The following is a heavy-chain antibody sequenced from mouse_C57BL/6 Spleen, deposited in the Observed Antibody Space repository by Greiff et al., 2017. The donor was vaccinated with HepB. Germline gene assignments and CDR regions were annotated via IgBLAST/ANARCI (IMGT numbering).Heavy chain of an antibody. J-gene: IGHJ3*01. CDR3: TPIYYDYDERGFAY. D-gene: IGHD2-4*01. CDR2: IRLKSDNYAT. V-gene: IGHV6-3*01. CDR1: GFTFSNYW. Sequence: EVKLQESGGGLVQPGGSMKLSCVASGFTFSNYWMNWVRQSPEKGLEWVAQIRLKSDNYATHYAESVKGRFTISRDDSKSSVYLQMNNLRAEDTGIYYCTPIYYDYDERGFAYWGQGTLVTVSA.